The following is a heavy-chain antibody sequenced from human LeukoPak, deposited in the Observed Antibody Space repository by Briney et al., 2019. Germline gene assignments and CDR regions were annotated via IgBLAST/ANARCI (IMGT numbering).Heavy chain of an antibody. Sequence: PGRSLRLSCAASGFTFSSYGMHWVRQAPGKGLEWVAVISYDGSNKYYADSVKGRFTISRDNSKNTLYLQMNSLRAEDTAVYYCAKAPPLYYYDSSGYLDYWGQGTLVTVSS. CDR3: AKAPPLYYYDSSGYLDY. CDR1: GFTFSSYG. J-gene: IGHJ4*02. CDR2: ISYDGSNK. V-gene: IGHV3-30*18. D-gene: IGHD3-22*01.